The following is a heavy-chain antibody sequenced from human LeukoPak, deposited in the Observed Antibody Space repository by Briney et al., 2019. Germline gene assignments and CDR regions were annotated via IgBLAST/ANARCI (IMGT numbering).Heavy chain of an antibody. J-gene: IGHJ4*02. V-gene: IGHV1-18*01. D-gene: IGHD6-19*01. Sequence: GVSVKVSCKASGYTFTSYGISWVRQAPGQGLEWMGWISAYNGNTNYAQKLQGRVTMTTDTSTSTAYMELRSLRSDDTAVYYCARESFSSGWPNFDYWGQGTLVTVSS. CDR2: ISAYNGNT. CDR1: GYTFTSYG. CDR3: ARESFSSGWPNFDY.